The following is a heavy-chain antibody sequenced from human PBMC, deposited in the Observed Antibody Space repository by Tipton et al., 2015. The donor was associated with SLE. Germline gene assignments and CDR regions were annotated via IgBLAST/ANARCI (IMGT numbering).Heavy chain of an antibody. CDR3: ARVAYDFWSGYSYYFDY. Sequence: TLSLTCTVSGGSISSYYWSWIRQPAGKGLEWIGRIYTSGSTNYNPSLKSRVTISVDTSKNQFSLKLSSVTAADTAVYYCARVAYDFWSGYSYYFDYWGQGTLVTVSS. V-gene: IGHV4-4*07. J-gene: IGHJ4*02. CDR1: GGSISSYY. CDR2: IYTSGST. D-gene: IGHD3-3*01.